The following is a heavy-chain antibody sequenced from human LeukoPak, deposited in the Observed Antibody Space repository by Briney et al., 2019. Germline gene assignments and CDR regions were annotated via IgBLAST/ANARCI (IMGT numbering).Heavy chain of an antibody. CDR3: VRGTDCSATTCYPLSAFDS. J-gene: IGHJ4*02. V-gene: IGHV3-21*04. D-gene: IGHD2-2*01. Sequence: GGSLRLSCVASGFIFSDFGMNWVRQVPGKGLEWVAFISSRGTSTFYAESVKGRFTISRDTGKKSLDLQMTSLRVEDTAAYYCVRGTDCSATTCYPLSAFDSWGQGTLVTVPS. CDR1: GFIFSDFG. CDR2: ISSRGTST.